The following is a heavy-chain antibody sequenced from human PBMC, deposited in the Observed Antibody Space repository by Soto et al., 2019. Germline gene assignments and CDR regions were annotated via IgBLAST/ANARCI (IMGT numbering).Heavy chain of an antibody. CDR3: ARDSSRFLEWLPGYYYGMDV. D-gene: IGHD3-3*01. V-gene: IGHV3-21*01. J-gene: IGHJ6*02. CDR2: ISSSSSYI. Sequence: GGSLRLSCAASGFTFSSYSMNWVRQAPGKGLEWVSSISSSSSYIYYADSVKGRFTISRDNAKDSLYLQMNSLRAEDTAVYYCARDSSRFLEWLPGYYYGMDVWGQGTTVTVSS. CDR1: GFTFSSYS.